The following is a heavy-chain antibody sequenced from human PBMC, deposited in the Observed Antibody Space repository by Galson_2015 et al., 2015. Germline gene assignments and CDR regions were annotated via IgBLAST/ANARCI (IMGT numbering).Heavy chain of an antibody. CDR2: INSDGSST. Sequence: SLRLSCAASGFTFSSYWMHWVRQAPGKGLVWVSRINSDGSSTSYADSVKGRFTISRDNAKNTLYLQMNSLRAEDTAVYYCARDEPHPGATGKTLSGMDVWGQGTTVTVSS. CDR1: GFTFSSYW. J-gene: IGHJ6*02. D-gene: IGHD5-12*01. V-gene: IGHV3-74*01. CDR3: ARDEPHPGATGKTLSGMDV.